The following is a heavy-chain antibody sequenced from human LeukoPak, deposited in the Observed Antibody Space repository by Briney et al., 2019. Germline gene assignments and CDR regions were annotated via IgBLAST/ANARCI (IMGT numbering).Heavy chain of an antibody. CDR1: GGTFSSYA. J-gene: IGHJ3*02. CDR2: IIPILGIA. V-gene: IGHV1-69*04. Sequence: GASVKVSCKASGGTFSSYAISWVRQAPGQGLEWMGRIIPILGIANYAQKFQGRVTITADESTSTAYMELSSLRSEDTAVYYCARYKGRRVSGGDDAFDIWGQGTMVTVSS. D-gene: IGHD3-16*01. CDR3: ARYKGRRVSGGDDAFDI.